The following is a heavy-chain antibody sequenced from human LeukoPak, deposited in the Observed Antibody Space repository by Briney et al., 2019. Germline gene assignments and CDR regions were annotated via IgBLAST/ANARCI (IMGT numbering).Heavy chain of an antibody. D-gene: IGHD6-19*01. CDR1: GGTFSSYA. Sequence: ASVKVSCKASGGTFSSYAISWVRQAPGQGLEWMGGIIPIFGTANYAQKFQGRVTITADESTRTAYMELSSLRSEDTAVYYCARGGSGWSNFDYWGQGTLVTVSS. V-gene: IGHV1-69*13. J-gene: IGHJ4*02. CDR2: IIPIFGTA. CDR3: ARGGSGWSNFDY.